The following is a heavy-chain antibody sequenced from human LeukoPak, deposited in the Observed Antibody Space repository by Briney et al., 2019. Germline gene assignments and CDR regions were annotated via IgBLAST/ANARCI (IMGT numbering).Heavy chain of an antibody. CDR2: IIPIFGTT. V-gene: IGHV1-69*06. CDR1: GGTFSSYA. J-gene: IGHJ3*02. CDR3: ASEGRDTVNNAFDI. Sequence: ASVKVSCKASGGTFSSYAISWVRQAPGQGLEWMGGIIPIFGTTNYAQKFQGRVTITADKSTSTAYMELSSLRSEDTAVYYCASEGRDTVNNAFDIWGQGTMVTVSS. D-gene: IGHD4-17*01.